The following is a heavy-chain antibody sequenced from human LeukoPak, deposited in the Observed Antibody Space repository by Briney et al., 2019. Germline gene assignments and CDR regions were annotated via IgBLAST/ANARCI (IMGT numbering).Heavy chain of an antibody. CDR3: ASMTTVTLDDAFDI. Sequence: GGSLRPSCAASGFIFSSYGMHWVRQAPGKGLEWVALIWYDGSKSHHADSVKGRFTISRDNSKNTLYLQMNSLRAEDTAVYYCASMTTVTLDDAFDIWGQGTMVTVSS. J-gene: IGHJ3*02. CDR1: GFIFSSYG. CDR2: IWYDGSKS. V-gene: IGHV3-33*01. D-gene: IGHD4-17*01.